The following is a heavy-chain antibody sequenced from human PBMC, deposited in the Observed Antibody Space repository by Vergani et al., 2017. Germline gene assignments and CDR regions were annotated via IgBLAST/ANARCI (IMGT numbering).Heavy chain of an antibody. Sequence: QVQVVQSGAEVKKSGAPVKVSCKTSGYTFSNYYMHWVRQAPGQGLEWMGIINPSGGHTNYAQKFQGRVTMTRDTSTSTVYMGLSSLRSEDTAIYYCARGDYGILTGYRYWVQGTLVTVSA. J-gene: IGHJ4*02. CDR3: ARGDYGILTGYRY. CDR2: INPSGGHT. CDR1: GYTFSNYY. D-gene: IGHD3-9*01. V-gene: IGHV1-46*03.